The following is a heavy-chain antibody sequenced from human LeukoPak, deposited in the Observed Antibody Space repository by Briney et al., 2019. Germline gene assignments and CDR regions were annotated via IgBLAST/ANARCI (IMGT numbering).Heavy chain of an antibody. Sequence: KAGGSLRLSCAASGFTFSDYYMSWIRQAPGKGLEWVSYISSSGSTIYYADSVKGRFTISRDNAKNSLYLQMNSLRAEDTAVYYCVGSGSYDGRGFWGIYYYYYGMDVWGQGTTVTVSS. J-gene: IGHJ6*02. D-gene: IGHD3-10*01. CDR3: VGSGSYDGRGFWGIYYYYYGMDV. CDR2: ISSSGSTI. V-gene: IGHV3-11*04. CDR1: GFTFSDYY.